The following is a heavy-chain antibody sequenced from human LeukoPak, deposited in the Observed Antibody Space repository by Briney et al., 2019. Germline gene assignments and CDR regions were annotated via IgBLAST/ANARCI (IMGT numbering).Heavy chain of an antibody. CDR1: GFSFSSYE. V-gene: IGHV3-23*01. J-gene: IGHJ5*02. CDR3: AKFKRTFYCGGDCPNWFDP. Sequence: PGGSLRLSCAASGFSFSSYEMNWVRQAPGKGLEWVSAISGSGGSTYYADSVKGRFTISRDNSKNTLYLQMNSLRAEDTAVYYCAKFKRTFYCGGDCPNWFDPWGQGTLVTVSS. CDR2: ISGSGGST. D-gene: IGHD2-21*02.